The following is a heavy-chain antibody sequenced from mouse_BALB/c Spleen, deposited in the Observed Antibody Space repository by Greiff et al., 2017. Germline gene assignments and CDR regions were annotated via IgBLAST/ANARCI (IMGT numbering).Heavy chain of an antibody. CDR2: IYPGDGDT. CDR1: GYTFTSYT. Sequence: QVQLQQSGAELARPGASVKMSCKASGYTFTSYTMHWVKQRPGQGLEWIGAIYPGDGDTRYTQKFKGKATLTADKSSSTAYMQLSSLASEDSAVYYCAQTARATWFAYWGQGTLVTVSA. CDR3: AQTARATWFAY. D-gene: IGHD3-2*01. J-gene: IGHJ3*01. V-gene: IGHV1-87*01.